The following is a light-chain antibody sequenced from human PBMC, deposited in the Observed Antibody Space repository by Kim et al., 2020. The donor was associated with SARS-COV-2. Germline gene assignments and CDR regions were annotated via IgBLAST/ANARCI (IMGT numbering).Light chain of an antibody. J-gene: IGLJ3*02. V-gene: IGLV3-1*01. Sequence: VPPGQTASITGSGDNVGDKDAWWYQQKPGQPPVLIIYQDSQRPSGIPERFSGTNAGNTATLTISGTQAMDEADYYWQAWDSSTHWVFGGGTQLTVL. CDR2: QDS. CDR3: QAWDSSTHWV. CDR1: NVGDKD.